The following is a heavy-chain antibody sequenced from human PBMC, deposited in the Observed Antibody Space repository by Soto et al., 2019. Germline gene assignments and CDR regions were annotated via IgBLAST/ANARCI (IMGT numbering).Heavy chain of an antibody. Sequence: PGGSLRLSCAASGFTFSSSWMHWVCQAPGKGLVWVSVIYSGGSAYYADSVKGRFTISRDNSKNTLYLQMNSLRADDTAVYYCARDMSGGTYNYYYGMDVWGQGTTVTVSS. J-gene: IGHJ6*02. D-gene: IGHD1-26*01. CDR1: GFTFSSSW. V-gene: IGHV3-66*01. CDR3: ARDMSGGTYNYYYGMDV. CDR2: IYSGGSA.